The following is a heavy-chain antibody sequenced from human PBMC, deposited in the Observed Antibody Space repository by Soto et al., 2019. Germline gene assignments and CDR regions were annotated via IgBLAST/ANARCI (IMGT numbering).Heavy chain of an antibody. Sequence: SVRLSCAASGFTFTSYAMHWVRQAPGQRLEWMGWINAGNGNTKYSQKFQGRVTITRDTSASTAYMELSSLRSEDTAVYYCARDTPPSDVWGQGTTVTVSS. V-gene: IGHV1-3*01. CDR3: ARDTPPSDV. CDR1: GFTFTSYA. CDR2: INAGNGNT. J-gene: IGHJ6*02.